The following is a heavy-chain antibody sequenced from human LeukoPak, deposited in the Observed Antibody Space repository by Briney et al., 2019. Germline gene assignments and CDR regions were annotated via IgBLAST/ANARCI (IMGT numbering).Heavy chain of an antibody. CDR2: IDKEGKGYATAT. J-gene: IGHJ5*02. CDR1: VFILSGFA. CDR3: TRDSGTYNWFDP. Sequence: GGCVSLSRVACVFILSGFAIHWVRQSSGRGLEGVGEIDKEGKGYATATAYAASVKGRFTISRDDSINTAYLQMKSLKTEDTALYYCTRDSGTYNWFDPWGQGTLVTVSS. V-gene: IGHV3-73*01. D-gene: IGHD1-26*01.